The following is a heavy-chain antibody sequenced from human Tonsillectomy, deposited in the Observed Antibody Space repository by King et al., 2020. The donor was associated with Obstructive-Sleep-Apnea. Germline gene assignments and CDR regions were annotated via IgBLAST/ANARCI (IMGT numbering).Heavy chain of an antibody. V-gene: IGHV3-66*01. D-gene: IGHD2-2*01. J-gene: IGHJ6*02. CDR1: GFTVRSNY. CDR3: ARDDIGIGPTGMSRDGEYYYCGMDV. CDR2: IYSGGST. Sequence: VQLVESGGGLVQPGGSLRLSCAASGFTVRSNYMSWVRQAPGKGLEWVAIIYSGGSTYYADSVKGRFTISRDNSKNTLYLQMNSLRAEDTAVYYCARDDIGIGPTGMSRDGEYYYCGMDVWGQGTTVTVSS.